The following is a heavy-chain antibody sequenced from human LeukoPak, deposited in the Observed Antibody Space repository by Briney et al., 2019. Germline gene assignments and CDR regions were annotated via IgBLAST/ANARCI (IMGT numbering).Heavy chain of an antibody. V-gene: IGHV1-8*03. CDR3: ARGRISTSSRRHYYYYMDV. CDR2: MNPNSGNT. J-gene: IGHJ6*03. D-gene: IGHD3-10*01. CDR1: GYTFTSYD. Sequence: ASVKVSCKASGYTFTSYDINWVRQATGQGLEWMGWMNPNSGNTGYAQKFQGRVTITRNTSISTAYMELSSLRSEDTAVYYCARGRISTSSRRHYYYYMDVWGKGTTVTVSS.